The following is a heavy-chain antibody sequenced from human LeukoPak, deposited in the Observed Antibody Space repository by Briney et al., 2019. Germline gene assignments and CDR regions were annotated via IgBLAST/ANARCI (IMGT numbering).Heavy chain of an antibody. V-gene: IGHV3-53*01. CDR3: ARVADYYDSSGFYYFDY. CDR1: GFIFTNCA. CDR2: IYSGGST. J-gene: IGHJ4*02. Sequence: GGSLRLSCSASGFIFTNCAMHWVRQAPGKGLEWVSVIYSGGSTYYADSVKGRFTISRDNSKNTLYLQMNSLRAEDTAVYYCARVADYYDSSGFYYFDYWGQGTLVTVSS. D-gene: IGHD3-22*01.